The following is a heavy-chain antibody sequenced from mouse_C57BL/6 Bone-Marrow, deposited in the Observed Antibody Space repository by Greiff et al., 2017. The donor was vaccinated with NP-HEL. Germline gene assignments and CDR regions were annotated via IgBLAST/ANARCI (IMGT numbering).Heavy chain of an antibody. J-gene: IGHJ3*01. V-gene: IGHV1-52*01. D-gene: IGHD1-1*01. CDR3: ARGIHYYGSSSFAY. CDR2: IDPSDSET. Sequence: VKLQQPGAELVRPGSSVKLSCKASGYTFTSYWMHWVKQRPIQGLEWIGNIDPSDSETHYNQKFKDKATLTVDKSSSTASMQLSSLTSEDSAVYYCARGIHYYGSSSFAYWGQGTLVTVSA. CDR1: GYTFTSYW.